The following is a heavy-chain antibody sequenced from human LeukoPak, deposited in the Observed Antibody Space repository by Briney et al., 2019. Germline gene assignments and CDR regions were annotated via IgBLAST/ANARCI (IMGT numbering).Heavy chain of an antibody. Sequence: PSETLSLTCTVSGGSISSGSYYWSWIRQPAGKGLEWIGRIYTSGSTNYNPSLKSRVTISVDTSKNQFSLKLSSVTAADTAVYYCARDHRILTGYYEGGGSAFDIWGQGTMVTVSS. J-gene: IGHJ3*02. CDR1: GGSISSGSYY. CDR3: ARDHRILTGYYEGGGSAFDI. V-gene: IGHV4-61*02. D-gene: IGHD3-9*01. CDR2: IYTSGST.